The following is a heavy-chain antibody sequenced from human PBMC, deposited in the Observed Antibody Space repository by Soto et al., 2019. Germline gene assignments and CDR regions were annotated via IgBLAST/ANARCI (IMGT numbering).Heavy chain of an antibody. J-gene: IGHJ6*02. CDR1: GYTFTSYG. Sequence: GASVKVSCKASGYTFTSYGISWVRQAPGQGLEWMGWISAYNGNTNYAQKLQGRVTMTTDTSTSTAYMELRSLRSDDTAVYYCARLATSRIAVAGTFGWSHGMDVWGQGTTVTVSS. D-gene: IGHD6-19*01. CDR2: ISAYNGNT. V-gene: IGHV1-18*01. CDR3: ARLATSRIAVAGTFGWSHGMDV.